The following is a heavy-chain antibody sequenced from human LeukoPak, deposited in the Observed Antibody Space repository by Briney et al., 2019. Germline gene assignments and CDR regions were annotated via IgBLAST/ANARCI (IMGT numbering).Heavy chain of an antibody. D-gene: IGHD3-22*01. CDR1: GGTFSNYA. V-gene: IGHV1-69*06. CDR2: IIPIFGTA. CDR3: ARQMSDSSGYYYEPHSSSYYYQYYFDY. J-gene: IGHJ4*02. Sequence: ASVKVSCKASGGTFSNYAISWVRQAPGQGLEWMGGIIPIFGTANYAQKFRGRVTITADKSTRTVYMELSSLKASDTAMYYCARQMSDSSGYYYEPHSSSYYYQYYFDYWGQGTLVTVSS.